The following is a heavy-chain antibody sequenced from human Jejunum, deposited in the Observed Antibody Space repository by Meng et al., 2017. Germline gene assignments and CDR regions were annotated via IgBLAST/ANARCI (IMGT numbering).Heavy chain of an antibody. D-gene: IGHD6-13*01. V-gene: IGHV2-5*02. Sequence: SGPTLVKPTQTLTLTCTFSGFSLNTRGVGVGWIRQPPGKALECLALIYWDNDKRYNPSLKNRLTITKDTSRNQVVLTMTNMDPVDTATYFCAHRLAYSTNYNVGWFDPWGQGTPVTVSS. CDR1: GFSLNTRGVG. J-gene: IGHJ5*02. CDR2: IYWDNDK. CDR3: AHRLAYSTNYNVGWFDP.